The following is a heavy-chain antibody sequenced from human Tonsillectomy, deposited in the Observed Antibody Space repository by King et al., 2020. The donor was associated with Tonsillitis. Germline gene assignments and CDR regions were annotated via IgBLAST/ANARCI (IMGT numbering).Heavy chain of an antibody. Sequence: VQLVESGGGVVQPGRSLRLSCAASGFTFSSYAMHWVRQAPGKGLEWVAVISYDGSNKYYADSVKGRFLISRDNSKNTLYLQMNSLRAEDTAVYYCAREKYITPDHFDYWGQGTLVTVSS. V-gene: IGHV3-30-3*01. J-gene: IGHJ4*02. CDR2: ISYDGSNK. CDR1: GFTFSSYA. CDR3: AREKYITPDHFDY. D-gene: IGHD6-6*01.